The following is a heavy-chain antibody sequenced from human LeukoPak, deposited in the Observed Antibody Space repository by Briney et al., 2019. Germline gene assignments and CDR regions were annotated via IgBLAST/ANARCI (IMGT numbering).Heavy chain of an antibody. J-gene: IGHJ4*02. Sequence: PSETLSLTCAVYGGSFSGYYWSWIRQPPGKGVEWIGEINHSGSTNYNPSLKSRVTISVDTSKNQFSLKLSSETATDTAAYYCARDMGLFIVWGQGTLVTVSS. CDR3: ARDMGLFIV. CDR2: INHSGST. V-gene: IGHV4-34*01. CDR1: GGSFSGYY. D-gene: IGHD3-16*02.